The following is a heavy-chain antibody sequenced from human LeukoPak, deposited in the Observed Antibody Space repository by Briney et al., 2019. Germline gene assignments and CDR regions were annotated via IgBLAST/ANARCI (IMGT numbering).Heavy chain of an antibody. CDR3: LTTVESVASDI. V-gene: IGHV3-74*01. CDR1: GFTFSKYW. J-gene: IGHJ3*02. CDR2: INPDDKST. Sequence: GGSLRLSCVASGFTFSKYWLHWVRQAPGKGLVWVSRINPDDKSTSYADSVKGRFTISRDDAKKTLYLQMNSLRAEDTAVYYCLTTVESVASDIWGQGTMVTVSS. D-gene: IGHD4-11*01.